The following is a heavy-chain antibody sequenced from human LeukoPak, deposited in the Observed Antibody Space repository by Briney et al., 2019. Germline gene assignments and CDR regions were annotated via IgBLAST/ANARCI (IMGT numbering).Heavy chain of an antibody. J-gene: IGHJ6*03. Sequence: ASVRVSCKASGYTFTNYGISWVRQAPGQGLEWMGWISAYIGNTNHAQKLQGRVTMTTDTSTSTAYMELRSLRSDDRAVYYCARDGIEYASGSYFYYMDVWGKGTAVTVSS. V-gene: IGHV1-18*01. CDR1: GYTFTNYG. D-gene: IGHD3-10*01. CDR3: ARDGIEYASGSYFYYMDV. CDR2: ISAYIGNT.